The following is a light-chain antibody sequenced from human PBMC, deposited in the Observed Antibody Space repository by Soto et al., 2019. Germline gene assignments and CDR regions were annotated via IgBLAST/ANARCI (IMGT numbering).Light chain of an antibody. V-gene: IGKV4-1*01. CDR1: QSVLYSSNNKNY. CDR3: QQYYLPWT. CDR2: WAS. Sequence: DIVMTQSPDSLAVSLGERATINCKSSQSVLYSSNNKNYLAWYQQKPGQPPKLLIYWASTRESGVPDRFSGSGSGSDFSLTSSSLQAEDVAVYYCQQYYLPWTFGQGTKVEIK. J-gene: IGKJ1*01.